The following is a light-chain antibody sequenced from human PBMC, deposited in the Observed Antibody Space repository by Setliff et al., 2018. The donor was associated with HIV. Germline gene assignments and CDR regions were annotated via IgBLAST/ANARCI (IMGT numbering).Light chain of an antibody. CDR3: GTWDSSLSAGV. J-gene: IGLJ2*01. CDR1: SSNIGSNN. Sequence: QSVLTQPPSASGTPGQRVTISCSGSSSNIGSNNVDWYQQLPGTAPKLLIYDNNKRPSGIPDRFSGSKSGTSATLGITGLQTGDEADYYCGTWDSSLSAGVFGGGTKVTVL. CDR2: DNN. V-gene: IGLV1-51*01.